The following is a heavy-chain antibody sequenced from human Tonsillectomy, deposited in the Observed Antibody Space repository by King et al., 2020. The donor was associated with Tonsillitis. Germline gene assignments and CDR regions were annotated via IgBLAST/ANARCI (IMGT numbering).Heavy chain of an antibody. CDR3: ARRTNSLNIAVAGLFDY. J-gene: IGHJ4*02. Sequence: QLVQSGGGVVQPGRSLRLSCAASGFTFSSYAMHWVRQAPGKGLEWVAVISYDGSNKYYADSVKGRFTISRDNSKNTLYLQMNSLRAEDTAVYYCARRTNSLNIAVAGLFDYWGQGTLVTVSS. CDR1: GFTFSSYA. D-gene: IGHD6-19*01. V-gene: IGHV3-30*04. CDR2: ISYDGSNK.